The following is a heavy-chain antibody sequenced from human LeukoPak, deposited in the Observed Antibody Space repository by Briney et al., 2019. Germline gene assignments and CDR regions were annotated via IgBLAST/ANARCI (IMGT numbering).Heavy chain of an antibody. CDR2: IHSDGSAT. Sequence: GGSLRLSCAASGFTFSSYAMSWVRQAPGKGLKWVSRIHSDGSATSYADSVKGRFTISRDNAKNTLYLQMNSLRAEDTAVYYCARGNYYGLDVWGQGTTVTVSS. V-gene: IGHV3-74*01. CDR1: GFTFSSYA. CDR3: ARGNYYGLDV. J-gene: IGHJ6*02.